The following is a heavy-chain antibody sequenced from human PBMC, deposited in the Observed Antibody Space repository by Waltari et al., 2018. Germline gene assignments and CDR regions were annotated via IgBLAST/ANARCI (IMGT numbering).Heavy chain of an antibody. Sequence: QVQLQESGPGLVKPSETLSLTCTVSGCSISSSYWSWIRQPPGKGLEWIGYIYSSGSSNYNPSLKSRVTISVDTSKNQFSLKLNSVTAADTAVYYCARVLRSAWGVWFDPWGPGTLVIVSS. CDR3: ARVLRSAWGVWFDP. D-gene: IGHD3-16*01. CDR2: IYSSGSS. J-gene: IGHJ5*02. V-gene: IGHV4-59*01. CDR1: GCSISSSY.